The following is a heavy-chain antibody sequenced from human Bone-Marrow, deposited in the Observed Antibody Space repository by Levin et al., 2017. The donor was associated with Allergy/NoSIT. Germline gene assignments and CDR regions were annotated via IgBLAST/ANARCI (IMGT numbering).Heavy chain of an antibody. V-gene: IGHV4-61*02. CDR2: IFTSGST. D-gene: IGHD5-12*01. CDR3: ARDRGYSGYDSYYFDY. J-gene: IGHJ4*02. CDR1: GGSISSDTYY. Sequence: LRLSCTVSGGSISSDTYYWSWIRQPAGKGLEWIGRIFTSGSTNYNPSLKSRVTISVDTSKNQFSLKLSSVTASDTAVYYCARDRGYSGYDSYYFDYWGQGTLVTVSS.